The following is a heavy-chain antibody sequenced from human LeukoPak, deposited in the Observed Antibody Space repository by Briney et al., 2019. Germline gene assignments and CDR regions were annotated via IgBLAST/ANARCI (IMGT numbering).Heavy chain of an antibody. V-gene: IGHV1-46*01. J-gene: IGHJ5*02. CDR1: GYTFTSYG. CDR2: INPSGGST. D-gene: IGHD3-22*01. Sequence: GASVKVSCKASGYTFTSYGISWVRQAPGQGLEWMGIINPSGGSTSYAQKFQGRVTMTRDTSTSTVYMELSSLRSEDTAVYYCARRSYYDSRSNWFDPWGQGTLVTVSS. CDR3: ARRSYYDSRSNWFDP.